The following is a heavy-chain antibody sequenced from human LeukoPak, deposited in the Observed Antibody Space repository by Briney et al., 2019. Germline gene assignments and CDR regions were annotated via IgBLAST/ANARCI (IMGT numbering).Heavy chain of an antibody. CDR3: AKNYDSNTSDDC. CDR1: GFTFSNYG. V-gene: IGHV3-30*02. CDR2: IRYDGSNK. Sequence: PGGSLRLSCATSGFTFSNYGMHWVRQAPGKGLEWVAFIRYDGSNKYYADSVKGRFTISRDNSKDTLYLQMNSLRAEDTAMYYCAKNYDSNTSDDCWGQGTLVTVSS. J-gene: IGHJ4*02. D-gene: IGHD3-22*01.